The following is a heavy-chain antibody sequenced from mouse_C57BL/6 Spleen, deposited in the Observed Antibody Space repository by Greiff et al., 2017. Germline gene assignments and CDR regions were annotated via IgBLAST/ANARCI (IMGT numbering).Heavy chain of an antibody. CDR1: GYTFTSYW. J-gene: IGHJ1*03. CDR2: IHPNSGST. Sequence: VQLQQSGAELVKPGASVKLSCTASGYTFTSYWMHWVKQRPGQGLEWIGMIHPNSGSTNYNEKFKSKATLTVDKSSSTAYMQLSSLTSEDAAVYYCANDYGSSNWDFDVWGTGTTVTVSS. V-gene: IGHV1-64*01. CDR3: ANDYGSSNWDFDV. D-gene: IGHD1-1*01.